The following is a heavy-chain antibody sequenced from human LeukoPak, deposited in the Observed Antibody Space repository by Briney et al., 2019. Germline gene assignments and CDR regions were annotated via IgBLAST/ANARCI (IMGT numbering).Heavy chain of an antibody. Sequence: GGSLRLSCAPSGFTFSQYAMSLVRQAPGKGLEWVSGIRGGVGKTYYADSVKGRFTISRHNSKNTLYLQMNSLRAEDTAVYYCAKDGYSSSWYYFDYWGQGTLVTVSS. J-gene: IGHJ4*02. V-gene: IGHV3-23*01. CDR3: AKDGYSSSWYYFDY. CDR1: GFTFSQYA. D-gene: IGHD6-13*01. CDR2: IRGGVGKT.